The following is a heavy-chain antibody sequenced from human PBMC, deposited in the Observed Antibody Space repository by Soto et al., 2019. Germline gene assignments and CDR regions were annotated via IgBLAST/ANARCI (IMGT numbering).Heavy chain of an antibody. Sequence: PGGSLRLSCTVSGATFSNYAMNWVRQAPGKGLEWVSSLSGSGGTTYYADSVKGRFIISRDNSKNTLYLLMNSLRAEDTALYYCAKQRADYGSGADTFYFDSWGQGARGTVSS. CDR3: AKQRADYGSGADTFYFDS. V-gene: IGHV3-23*01. D-gene: IGHD3-10*01. J-gene: IGHJ4*02. CDR2: LSGSGGTT. CDR1: GATFSNYA.